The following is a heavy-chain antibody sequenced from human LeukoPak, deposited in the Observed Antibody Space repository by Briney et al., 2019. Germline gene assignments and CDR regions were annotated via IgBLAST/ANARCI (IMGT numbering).Heavy chain of an antibody. Sequence: PSETPSLTCTVSGGSISSHYWSWIRQPAGKGLEWIGRIYTSGSTNYNPSLKSRVTMSVDTSKNQFSLKLSSVTAADTAVYYCARRVGNYYYYYMDVWGKGTTVTISS. V-gene: IGHV4-4*07. J-gene: IGHJ6*03. CDR1: GGSISSHY. D-gene: IGHD1-26*01. CDR2: IYTSGST. CDR3: ARRVGNYYYYYMDV.